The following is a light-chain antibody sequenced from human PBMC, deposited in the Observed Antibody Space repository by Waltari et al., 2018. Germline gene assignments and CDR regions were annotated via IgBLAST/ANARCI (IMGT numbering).Light chain of an antibody. Sequence: EIVMTQSPATLSVSPGERANLSCRASQSFSSNLVWYQHKPGQAPRVLIYGASTRATGIPARFSGSGSGTEFTLTITSLQSEDFAVYYCLQYKNWPPLYTFGQGTKLEI. CDR2: GAS. V-gene: IGKV3-15*01. CDR3: LQYKNWPPLYT. CDR1: QSFSSN. J-gene: IGKJ2*01.